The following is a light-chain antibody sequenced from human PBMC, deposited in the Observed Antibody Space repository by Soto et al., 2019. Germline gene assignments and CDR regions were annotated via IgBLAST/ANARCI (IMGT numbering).Light chain of an antibody. Sequence: SYELTQPPSVSVSPGQTASITCSGDKLGNKYACWYQQKPGQSPVLVIYQSSKRPSGIPERFSGSNSGNTATLTISGTQAMDEADYYCQAWDSTIVVFGGGNKLTVL. V-gene: IGLV3-1*01. CDR3: QAWDSTIVV. CDR1: KLGNKY. J-gene: IGLJ2*01. CDR2: QSS.